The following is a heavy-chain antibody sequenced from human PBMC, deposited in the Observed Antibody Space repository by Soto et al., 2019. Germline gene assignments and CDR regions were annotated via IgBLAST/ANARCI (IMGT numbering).Heavy chain of an antibody. J-gene: IGHJ4*02. CDR1: GGSISTGGYY. CDR2: IDGSGYT. V-gene: IGHV4-31*03. Sequence: TLSLTCTVSGGSISTGGYYWSWSRQYPGKGLEWLGYIDGSGYTFYNPSLQSRLTLSMDTSKNQFSLKLSSATAADTAVYFCARKQAGFFYGIDYWGQGTLVTVSS. D-gene: IGHD3-3*01. CDR3: ARKQAGFFYGIDY.